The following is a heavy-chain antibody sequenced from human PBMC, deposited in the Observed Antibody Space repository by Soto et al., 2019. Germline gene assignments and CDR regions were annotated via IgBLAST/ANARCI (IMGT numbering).Heavy chain of an antibody. CDR1: GFTFSNAW. D-gene: IGHD2-15*01. CDR3: ATSGWSAFDF. J-gene: IGHJ3*01. Sequence: EVQLVESGGGLVKPGGSLRLSCADSGFTFSNAWVNWVRQAPGKGLEWVGRIKRKNDGGTADYAAPVRGRFTISRDYSENTLYLQMNSLKTEDTAVYYCATSGWSAFDFWGHGTVVTVSS. CDR2: IKRKNDGGTA. V-gene: IGHV3-15*07.